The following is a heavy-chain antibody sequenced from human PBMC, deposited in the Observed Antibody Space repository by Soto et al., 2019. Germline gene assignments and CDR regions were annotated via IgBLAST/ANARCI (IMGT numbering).Heavy chain of an antibody. CDR2: IYPGDSDT. CDR3: ARELSSSSHYYYYGMDV. Sequence: GESLKISCNGSGYSFTSYCIGLVLQMPGKGLDWMGIIYPGDSDTRYSPSFQGQVTISADKSISTAYLQWNSLKASDTAMYYCARELSSSSHYYYYGMDVWGQGTTVTVSS. V-gene: IGHV5-51*01. J-gene: IGHJ6*02. D-gene: IGHD6-6*01. CDR1: GYSFTSYC.